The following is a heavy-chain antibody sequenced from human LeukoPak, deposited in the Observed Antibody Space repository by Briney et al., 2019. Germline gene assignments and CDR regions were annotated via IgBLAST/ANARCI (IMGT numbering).Heavy chain of an antibody. J-gene: IGHJ6*02. D-gene: IGHD2-2*01. Sequence: ASVKVSCKASGYTFTSYGISWVRQAPGQGLEWMGWISAYNGNTNYAQKLQGRVTMTTDTSTSKAYMELRSLRSDDTAVYCCARDCSSASCKPYYYDGMGVWGQGTTVTVSS. CDR2: ISAYNGNT. CDR3: ARDCSSASCKPYYYDGMGV. V-gene: IGHV1-18*01. CDR1: GYTFTSYG.